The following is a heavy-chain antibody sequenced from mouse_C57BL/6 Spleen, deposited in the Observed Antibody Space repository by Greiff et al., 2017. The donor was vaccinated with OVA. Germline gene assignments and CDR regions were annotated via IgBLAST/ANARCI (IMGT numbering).Heavy chain of an antibody. CDR1: GFNITDDY. V-gene: IGHV14-2*01. J-gene: IGHJ2*01. CDR3: ASNYYFDY. CDR2: IDPEDGET. Sequence: VQLQQSGAELVKPGASVTLSCTASGFNITDDYMHWVKQRTEQGLEWIGRIDPEDGETKYAPKLQGKATITADTSSNTAYLQLSSLTSEDTAVYYCASNYYFDYWGQGTTLTVSS. D-gene: IGHD1-3*01.